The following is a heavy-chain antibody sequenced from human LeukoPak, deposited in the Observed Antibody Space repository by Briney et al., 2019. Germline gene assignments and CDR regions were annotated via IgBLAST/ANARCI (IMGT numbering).Heavy chain of an antibody. V-gene: IGHV3-30*18. J-gene: IGHJ6*02. CDR3: AKEKRYGDATSGAYGMDV. D-gene: IGHD4-17*01. CDR2: ISYDGSNK. Sequence: PGRSLRLSCAASGFTFSSYGMHWVRQAPGKGLEWVAVISYDGSNKYYADSVKGRFTISRDNSKNTLYLQMNSLRAEDTAVYYCAKEKRYGDATSGAYGMDVWGQGTTVTVSS. CDR1: GFTFSSYG.